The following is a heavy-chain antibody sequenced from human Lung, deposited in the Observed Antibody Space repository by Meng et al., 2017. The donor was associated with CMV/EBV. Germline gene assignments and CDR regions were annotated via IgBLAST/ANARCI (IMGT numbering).Heavy chain of an antibody. CDR1: GGSISSYY. D-gene: IGHD3-10*01. Sequence: QVPLAESGPGLVKPSETLSLTCTVSGGSISSYYWSWIRQPPGKGLEWIGYIYYSGSTNYNPSLKSRVTISVDTSKNQFSLKLSSVTAADTAVYYCAREEGIGGFDPWGQGTLVTVSS. J-gene: IGHJ5*02. V-gene: IGHV4-59*01. CDR3: AREEGIGGFDP. CDR2: IYYSGST.